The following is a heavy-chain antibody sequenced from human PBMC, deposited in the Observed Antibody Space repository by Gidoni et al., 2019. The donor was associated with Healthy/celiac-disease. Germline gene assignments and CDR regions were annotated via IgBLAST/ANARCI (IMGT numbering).Heavy chain of an antibody. J-gene: IGHJ6*02. CDR2: ISGSGGST. Sequence: EVQLLESGGGLVQPGGSLSVSCASSGFPFSSYAMSWVRQAPGTGLEWVSAISGSGGSTYYADAVKGRVTISRDNSKNTLYLQMNSLRAEDTAVYYCAKADIVVVVAAADVWGQGTTVTVSS. CDR3: AKADIVVVVAAADV. V-gene: IGHV3-23*01. D-gene: IGHD2-15*01. CDR1: GFPFSSYA.